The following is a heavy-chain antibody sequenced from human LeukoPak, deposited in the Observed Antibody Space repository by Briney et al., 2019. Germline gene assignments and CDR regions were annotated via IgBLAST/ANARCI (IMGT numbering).Heavy chain of an antibody. J-gene: IGHJ4*02. Sequence: GASVKVSCKASGYTFTSYGISWVRQAPGQGLEWMGWISAYNGNTNYAQKLQGRVTMTTDTSTSTAYMELRSLRSDDTAVYYCARDPTVEYYDILTGYNPFDYWGLGTLVTVSS. CDR1: GYTFTSYG. V-gene: IGHV1-18*01. D-gene: IGHD3-9*01. CDR3: ARDPTVEYYDILTGYNPFDY. CDR2: ISAYNGNT.